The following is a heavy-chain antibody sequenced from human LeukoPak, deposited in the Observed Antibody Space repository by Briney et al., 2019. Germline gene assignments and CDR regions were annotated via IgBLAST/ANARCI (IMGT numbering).Heavy chain of an antibody. D-gene: IGHD2-15*01. CDR2: IYYSGST. CDR3: ARVSRCSGDSCYSIFDY. CDR1: GGSISSGGYY. Sequence: SQTLSLTCTVSGGSISSGGYYWSWIRQPPGKGLEWIGYIYYSGSTNYNPSLKSRLTISLDTSKNQFSLKLSSVTAADTAVYYCARVSRCSGDSCYSIFDYWGQGTLVTVSS. J-gene: IGHJ4*02. V-gene: IGHV4-61*08.